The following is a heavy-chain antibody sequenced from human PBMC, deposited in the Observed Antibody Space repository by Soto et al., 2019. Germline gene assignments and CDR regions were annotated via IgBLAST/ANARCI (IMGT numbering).Heavy chain of an antibody. Sequence: QLQLQESGPGLVKPSQTLSLTCAVSGGSISSGGYSWSWIRQPPGKGLEWIGYIYHSGSTYYNPSLKSRVTISVDRSKNQFSLKLSSVTAADTAVYYCARGGYHRYGMDVWGQGTTVTVSS. V-gene: IGHV4-30-2*01. CDR1: GGSISSGGYS. CDR3: ARGGYHRYGMDV. J-gene: IGHJ6*02. CDR2: IYHSGST. D-gene: IGHD2-2*01.